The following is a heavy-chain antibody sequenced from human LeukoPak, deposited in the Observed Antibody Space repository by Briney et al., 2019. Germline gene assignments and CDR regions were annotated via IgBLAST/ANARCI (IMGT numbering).Heavy chain of an antibody. CDR2: TYYRSKWYN. Sequence: SQTLSLTCAISGDSVSSNSAAWNWIRQSPSRGLEWLGRTYYRSKWYNDYAVSVKSRITINPDTSKNQFSLKLNSVTAADTAVYYCARDRRSGYDSTPWFDPWGQGTLVTVSS. D-gene: IGHD5-12*01. V-gene: IGHV6-1*01. J-gene: IGHJ5*02. CDR3: ARDRRSGYDSTPWFDP. CDR1: GDSVSSNSAA.